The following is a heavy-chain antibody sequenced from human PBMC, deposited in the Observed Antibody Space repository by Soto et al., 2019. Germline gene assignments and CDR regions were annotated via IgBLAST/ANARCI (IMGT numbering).Heavy chain of an antibody. V-gene: IGHV4-39*01. CDR3: ASLTRGSGSKHFDF. D-gene: IGHD3-10*01. Sequence: QLQLQESGPGLVKPSETLSLTCTVSGGSISTSSYYWVWIRQPPGQGLEWIWSFYYSGSTYYHPSPKSRVTISVDTSKDQFSLKLESVTAADRAVYYCASLTRGSGSKHFDFWGQGTLVTVSS. CDR1: GGSISTSSYY. CDR2: FYYSGST. J-gene: IGHJ4*02.